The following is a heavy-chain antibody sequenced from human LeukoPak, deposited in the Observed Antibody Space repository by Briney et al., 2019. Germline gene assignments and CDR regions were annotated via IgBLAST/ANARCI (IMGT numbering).Heavy chain of an antibody. Sequence: ASVKVSCKASGYTFTGYYMHWVRQAPGQGLEWMGWINPNSGGTNYAQKFQGWVTMTRDTSISTAYMELSRLRSDDTAVYYCARDLVPITIFGVAEAAYWGQGTLVTVSS. CDR3: ARDLVPITIFGVAEAAY. J-gene: IGHJ4*02. D-gene: IGHD3-3*01. CDR1: GYTFTGYY. CDR2: INPNSGGT. V-gene: IGHV1-2*04.